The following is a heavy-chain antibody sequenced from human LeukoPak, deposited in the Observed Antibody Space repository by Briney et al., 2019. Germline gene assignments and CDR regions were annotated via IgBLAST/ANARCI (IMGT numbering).Heavy chain of an antibody. CDR2: IYYSGST. V-gene: IGHV4-59*12. D-gene: IGHD1-26*01. CDR3: ARERTPLSGSNGGFDY. J-gene: IGHJ4*02. CDR1: GGSISSYY. Sequence: SETLSLTCTVSGGSISSYYWSWIRQPPGKGLEWIGYIYYSGSTNYNPSLKSRVTISVDTSKNQFSLKLSSVTAADTAVYYCARERTPLSGSNGGFDYWGQGTLVTVSS.